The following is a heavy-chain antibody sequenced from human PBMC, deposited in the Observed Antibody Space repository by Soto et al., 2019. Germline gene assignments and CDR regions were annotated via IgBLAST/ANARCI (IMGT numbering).Heavy chain of an antibody. CDR2: IWYDGSNK. V-gene: IGHV3-33*01. CDR1: GFTFSSYG. CDR3: ARDRIGLAYGDPLDY. D-gene: IGHD4-17*01. J-gene: IGHJ4*02. Sequence: PGGSLRLSCAASGFTFSSYGMHWVRQAPGKGLEWVAVIWYDGSNKYYADSVKGRFTISRDNSKNTLYLQMSSLRAEDTAVYYCARDRIGLAYGDPLDYWGQGTLVTVSS.